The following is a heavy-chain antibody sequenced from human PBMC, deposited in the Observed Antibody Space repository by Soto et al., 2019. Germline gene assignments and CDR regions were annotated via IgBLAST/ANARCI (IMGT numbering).Heavy chain of an antibody. J-gene: IGHJ4*02. V-gene: IGHV4-34*01. CDR2: INHSGST. Sequence: SETLSLTCAVYGGSFSGYYWSWIRQPPGKGLEWIGEINHSGSTNYNPSLKSRVTISVDTSKNQFSLKLSSVTAADTAVYYCASKNAAMPNVYYFDYWGQGTLVTVSP. CDR1: GGSFSGYY. D-gene: IGHD2-2*01. CDR3: ASKNAAMPNVYYFDY.